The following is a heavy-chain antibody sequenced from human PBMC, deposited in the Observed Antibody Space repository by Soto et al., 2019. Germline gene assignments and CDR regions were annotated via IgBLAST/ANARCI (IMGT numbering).Heavy chain of an antibody. Sequence: GGSLRLSCAASGFTFSSYAMTWVRQAPGKGLEWVSGISGSGGSTYYADSVKGRFSISRDNSKNTLYLHMSSLRAEDTAVYYCVKPPVGWHSVVDYWGQGTLVTVSS. D-gene: IGHD1-26*01. CDR2: ISGSGGST. CDR3: VKPPVGWHSVVDY. CDR1: GFTFSSYA. V-gene: IGHV3-23*01. J-gene: IGHJ4*02.